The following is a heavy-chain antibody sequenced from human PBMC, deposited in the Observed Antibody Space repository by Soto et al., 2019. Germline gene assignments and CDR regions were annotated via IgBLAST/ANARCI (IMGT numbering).Heavy chain of an antibody. CDR3: ASQMYFFDSSGYFPPPI. D-gene: IGHD3-22*01. V-gene: IGHV3-7*01. Sequence: GRLMRVCWTAFGCTCRDFWISCVLQTQGKGLEWVANIKEDGSEKSYADSVKGRFTISRDDSKNVSYLQMDSLRREDTGVYFCASQMYFFDSSGYFPPPIWGQGTLVTVSP. J-gene: IGHJ4*02. CDR2: IKEDGSEK. CDR1: GCTCRDFW.